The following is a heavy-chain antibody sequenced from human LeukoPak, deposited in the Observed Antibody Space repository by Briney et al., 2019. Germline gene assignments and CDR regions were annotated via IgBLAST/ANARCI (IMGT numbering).Heavy chain of an antibody. V-gene: IGHV3-7*01. CDR3: ARSKAGGY. CDR2: VNQDGTEK. D-gene: IGHD3-10*01. CDR1: GFTFNKYW. J-gene: IGHJ4*02. Sequence: GGSLRLSRAASGFTFNKYWMTWVRQAPGKGLEWVANVNQDGTEKYYVDPVKGRFNISRDNAKNSLYLHMNSLRAEDTAVYYCARSKAGGYWGQGTLVIVST.